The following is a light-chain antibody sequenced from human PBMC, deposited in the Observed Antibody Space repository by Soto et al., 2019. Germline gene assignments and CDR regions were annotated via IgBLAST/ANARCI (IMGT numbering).Light chain of an antibody. Sequence: DIQITQSPSTLSASVGDRVTITCRASQSISNWLAWYQQKPGKAPKLLIDKASTLQGGVPSRFSGSGSGTELTLSISSLQPDYFATYYCQQYNSSPFTFGPGTKVDIK. V-gene: IGKV1-5*03. CDR1: QSISNW. CDR2: KAS. J-gene: IGKJ3*01. CDR3: QQYNSSPFT.